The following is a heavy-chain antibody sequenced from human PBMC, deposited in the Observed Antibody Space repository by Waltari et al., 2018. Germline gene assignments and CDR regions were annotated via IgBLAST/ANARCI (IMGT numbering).Heavy chain of an antibody. Sequence: QVQLVQSGAEVKKPGSSVKVSCKASGRTFSSYPISWVRQAPGQGLEWMGGIIPIFGTANYAQKFQGRVTITADESTSTAYMELSSLRSEDTAVYYCARGGMTTVINYYYYMDVWGKGTTVTVSS. CDR2: IIPIFGTA. CDR1: GRTFSSYP. V-gene: IGHV1-69*12. CDR3: ARGGMTTVINYYYYMDV. D-gene: IGHD4-4*01. J-gene: IGHJ6*03.